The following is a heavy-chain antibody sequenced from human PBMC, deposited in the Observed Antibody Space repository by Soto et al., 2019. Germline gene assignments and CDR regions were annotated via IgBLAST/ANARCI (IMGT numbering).Heavy chain of an antibody. CDR1: GGTFSSYA. CDR3: ASRGWGFGQEVCVDY. CDR2: IIPIFGAA. D-gene: IGHD3-16*01. V-gene: IGHV1-69*01. J-gene: IGHJ4*02. Sequence: QVQLVQSGAEVKKPGSSVKVSCKASGGTFSSYAITWVRQAPGQGLEWMGGIIPIFGAANYAQKFQGRVTITADESTSTAYMELSSLRSADSAVYYCASRGWGFGQEVCVDYWGQGTLVTVSS.